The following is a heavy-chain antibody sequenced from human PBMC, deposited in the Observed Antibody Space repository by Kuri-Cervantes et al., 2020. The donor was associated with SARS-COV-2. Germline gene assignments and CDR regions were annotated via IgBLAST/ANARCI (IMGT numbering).Heavy chain of an antibody. CDR1: GFTFSSYA. D-gene: IGHD2-21*01. J-gene: IGHJ6*03. Sequence: GESLKISCAASGFTFSSYAMSWVRQAPGKALEWVSSISGSGSYIYYADSVKGRFTISRESGENSLNLHMNNLRGDDTAVYYCARVAGEGPIYYYYMDVWGKGTTVTVSS. CDR2: ISGSGSYI. V-gene: IGHV3-21*01. CDR3: ARVAGEGPIYYYYMDV.